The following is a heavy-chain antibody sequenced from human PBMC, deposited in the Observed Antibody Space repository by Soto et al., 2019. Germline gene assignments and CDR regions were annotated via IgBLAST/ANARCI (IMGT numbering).Heavy chain of an antibody. J-gene: IGHJ5*02. CDR3: ARARRVVPAAGARVNWFDP. Sequence: QVQLQESGPGLVKPSETLSLTCTVSGDSISSYYWSWIRQPPGKGLELVGYIYYSGSTNYNPSLTSRVTISVDMSKNQFSLKLSSVTAADTAVYYCARARRVVPAAGARVNWFDPWGQGTLVTVSS. D-gene: IGHD2-2*01. CDR1: GDSISSYY. CDR2: IYYSGST. V-gene: IGHV4-59*01.